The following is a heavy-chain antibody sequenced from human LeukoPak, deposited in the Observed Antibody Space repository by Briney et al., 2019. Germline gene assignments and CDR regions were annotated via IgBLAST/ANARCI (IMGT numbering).Heavy chain of an antibody. V-gene: IGHV3-21*01. CDR1: GFTFGSYS. D-gene: IGHD1-26*01. CDR3: ARKLSGSPFDY. CDR2: ISSSSSYI. Sequence: PGGSLRLSCAASGFTFGSYSMNWVRQAPGKGLEWVSSISSSSSYIYYADSVKGRFTISRDNAKNSLYLQMNSLRAEDTAVYYCARKLSGSPFDYWGQGTLVTVSS. J-gene: IGHJ4*02.